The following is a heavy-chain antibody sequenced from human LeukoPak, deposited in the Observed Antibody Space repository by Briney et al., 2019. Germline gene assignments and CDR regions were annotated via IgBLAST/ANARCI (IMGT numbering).Heavy chain of an antibody. CDR2: ISSNGDNT. CDR1: GFTFSTYV. CDR3: VRGTGY. J-gene: IGHJ4*02. Sequence: GGSLRLSCSVSGFTFSTYVMHWVRQAPGKGLEYVSAISSNGDNTYYADSAKGRFTISRDNSKNTLYLQMSSLRADDTAVYYCVRGTGYWGQGTLVTVSS. V-gene: IGHV3-64D*06.